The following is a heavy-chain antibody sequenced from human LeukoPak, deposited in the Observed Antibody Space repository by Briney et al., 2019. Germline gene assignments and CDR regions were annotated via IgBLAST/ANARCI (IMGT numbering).Heavy chain of an antibody. J-gene: IGHJ6*02. D-gene: IGHD3-3*01. Sequence: SETLSLTCAVYGGSFSGYYWSWIRQPPGKGLEWIGEINHSGSTNYNPSLKSRVTISVDTSKNQFSLSLTSVTAADTAVYYCARVRVAETFYYYAMDVWGQGTTVTVSS. V-gene: IGHV4-34*01. CDR1: GGSFSGYY. CDR2: INHSGST. CDR3: ARVRVAETFYYYAMDV.